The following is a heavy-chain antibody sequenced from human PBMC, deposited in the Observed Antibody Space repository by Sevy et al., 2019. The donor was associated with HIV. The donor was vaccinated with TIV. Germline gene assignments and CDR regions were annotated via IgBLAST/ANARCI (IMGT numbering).Heavy chain of an antibody. D-gene: IGHD3-10*02. Sequence: SETLSLTCTVSGGSISSYYWSWIRQPPGKGLEWIGYIYYSGSTNYNPSLKRRVTISVDTSKNQFSLKLSSVTAADTAVYCCARGEDTVRGVIITNDAFDIWGQGTMVTVSS. V-gene: IGHV4-59*01. CDR2: IYYSGST. CDR3: ARGEDTVRGVIITNDAFDI. CDR1: GGSISSYY. J-gene: IGHJ3*02.